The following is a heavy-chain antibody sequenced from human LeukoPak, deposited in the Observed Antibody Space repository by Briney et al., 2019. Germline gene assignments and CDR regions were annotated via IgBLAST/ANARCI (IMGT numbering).Heavy chain of an antibody. Sequence: SETLSLTCTVSGGSISSYYWSWIRQPPGKGLEWIGYIYYSGSTNYNPSLKSRVTISVDTSKNQFSLKLSSVTAADTAVYYCAREGYGYNLPLDYWGQGTLVTVSS. CDR2: IYYSGST. V-gene: IGHV4-59*01. D-gene: IGHD5-24*01. CDR3: AREGYGYNLPLDY. CDR1: GGSISSYY. J-gene: IGHJ4*02.